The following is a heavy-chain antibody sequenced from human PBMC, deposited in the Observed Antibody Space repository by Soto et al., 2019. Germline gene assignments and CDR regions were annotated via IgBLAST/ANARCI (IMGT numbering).Heavy chain of an antibody. V-gene: IGHV3-11*01. J-gene: IGHJ4*02. CDR2: ISGGGTTI. CDR1: GFTFSDYY. D-gene: IGHD1-7*01. Sequence: QLQLVESGGGLVKPGGSLRLSCAASGFTFSDYYMSWIRQAPGKGLEWVSYISGGGTTIYYADSVNGRFTISRDNAKNSLYLQMNSLRVEDTAVYYCARYNWNSACPFFGYWGQGTLVAVSS. CDR3: ARYNWNSACPFFGY.